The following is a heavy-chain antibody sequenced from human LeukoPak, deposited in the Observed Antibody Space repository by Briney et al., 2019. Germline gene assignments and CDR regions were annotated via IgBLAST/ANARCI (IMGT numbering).Heavy chain of an antibody. Sequence: ASVKVSCKASGYTFSGYNIHWVRQAPGQGLEWMGWINPNSGGTNYAQRFQGRVTMTVDTSINTAYMELSRLRSDDTAVYYCARVNGYYYYMDVWGKGTTVTVSS. J-gene: IGHJ6*03. CDR3: ARVNGYYYYMDV. V-gene: IGHV1-2*02. CDR1: GYTFSGYN. CDR2: INPNSGGT.